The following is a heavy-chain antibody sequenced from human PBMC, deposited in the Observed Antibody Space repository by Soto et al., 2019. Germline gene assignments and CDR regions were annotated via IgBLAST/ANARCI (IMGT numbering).Heavy chain of an antibody. D-gene: IGHD4-17*01. CDR1: GGSISSGDYY. CDR2: IYYSGSN. V-gene: IGHV4-30-4*01. Sequence: SETLSLTCTVSGGSISSGDYYWSWIRQPPGKGLEWIGYIYYSGSNYYNPSLRRRLTISVDTSKNQFSLKLSSVTAADTAVYCCARLVPTTVPTSYFTGNHIGIDVWGQGTTVTVSS. CDR3: ARLVPTTVPTSYFTGNHIGIDV. J-gene: IGHJ6*02.